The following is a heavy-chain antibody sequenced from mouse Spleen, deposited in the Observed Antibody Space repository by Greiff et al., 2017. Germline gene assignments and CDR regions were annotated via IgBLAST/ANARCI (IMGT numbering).Heavy chain of an antibody. Sequence: QVQLQQPGAELVRPGSSVKLSCKASGYTFTSYWMDWVKQRPGQGLEWIGNIYPSDSETHYNQKFKDKATLTVDKSSSTAYMQLSSLTSEDSAVYYCARSGYYDYDGYFDYWGQGTTLTVSS. CDR1: GYTFTSYW. J-gene: IGHJ2*01. CDR3: ARSGYYDYDGYFDY. D-gene: IGHD2-4*01. CDR2: IYPSDSET. V-gene: IGHV1-61*01.